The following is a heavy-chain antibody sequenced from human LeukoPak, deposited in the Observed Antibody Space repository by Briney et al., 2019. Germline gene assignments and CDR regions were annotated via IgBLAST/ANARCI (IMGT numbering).Heavy chain of an antibody. D-gene: IGHD1-26*01. CDR1: GYTFTSYA. J-gene: IGHJ4*02. CDR2: IIPIFGTA. V-gene: IGHV1-69*13. Sequence: SVKVSCKASGYTFTSYAISWVRQAPGQGLEWMGGIIPIFGTANYAQKFQGRVTITADESTSTAYMELSSLRSEDTVVYYCARDRRVRGSYVGYFDYSGEGRLVTVSS. CDR3: ARDRRVRGSYVGYFDY.